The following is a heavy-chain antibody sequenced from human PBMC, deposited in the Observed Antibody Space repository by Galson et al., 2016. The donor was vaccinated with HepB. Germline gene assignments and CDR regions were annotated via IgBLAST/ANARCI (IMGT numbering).Heavy chain of an antibody. V-gene: IGHV3-33*01. J-gene: IGHJ3*02. CDR3: ARDMGGGTDTVALDM. CDR1: GFTFSVYG. CDR2: IWYDESNK. Sequence: SLRLSCAASGFTFSVYGMHWVRQAPGKGLEWVAIIWYDESNKYCADSVKGRFTISRDNSKNTLYLQMNSLRTEDTAVYYCARDMGGGTDTVALDMWGQGTMVTVSS. D-gene: IGHD3/OR15-3a*01.